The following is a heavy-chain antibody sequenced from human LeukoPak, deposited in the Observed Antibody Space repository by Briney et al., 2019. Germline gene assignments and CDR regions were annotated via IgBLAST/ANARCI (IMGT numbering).Heavy chain of an antibody. V-gene: IGHV4-39*07. CDR1: GGSVSARNYN. CDR3: ARGSSYMDV. Sequence: SEARSLTCSVSGGSVSARNYNWGWIRQPPGQGLEWIGNIDDAGTTHYFPSLRSRVTISRDTPNNQFSLKLSSVTAADTAVYYCARGSSYMDVWGKGTAVTVSS. CDR2: IDDAGTT. J-gene: IGHJ6*03. D-gene: IGHD3-10*01.